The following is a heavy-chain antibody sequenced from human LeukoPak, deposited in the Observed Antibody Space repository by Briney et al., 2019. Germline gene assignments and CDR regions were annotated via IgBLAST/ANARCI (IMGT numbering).Heavy chain of an antibody. J-gene: IGHJ4*02. CDR1: GFTFGDNW. Sequence: GGSLRLSCVASGFTFGDNWMNWVRQAPGKGLEWVASIKKDGSEKYYVDSVKGRFTISRDNVKNSLYLQMNRLRPEDTAVYYCRGGHYSGLERWGRGTLVTVSP. D-gene: IGHD3-10*01. V-gene: IGHV3-7*01. CDR2: IKKDGSEK. CDR3: RGGHYSGLER.